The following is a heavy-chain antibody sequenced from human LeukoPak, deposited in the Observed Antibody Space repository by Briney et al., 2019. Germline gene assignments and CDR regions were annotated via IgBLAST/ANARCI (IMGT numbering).Heavy chain of an antibody. Sequence: GESLKSSCKGSGYIFSNYWIGWVRQMPGKGLEWMGIIYPPDSDTKYSPSFQGQVTIPADKSISTAYLQWSSLRAEDTAVYYCARTGSSGWSYFDYWGQGTLVTVSS. D-gene: IGHD6-19*01. V-gene: IGHV5-51*01. J-gene: IGHJ4*02. CDR3: ARTGSSGWSYFDY. CDR1: GYIFSNYW. CDR2: IYPPDSDT.